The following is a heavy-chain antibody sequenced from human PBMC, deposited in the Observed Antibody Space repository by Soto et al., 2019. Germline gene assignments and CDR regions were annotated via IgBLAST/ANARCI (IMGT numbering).Heavy chain of an antibody. CDR1: GYTFTSYD. CDR3: ARTDIVVVPAGTYYYYYMDV. CDR2: MNPNSGNK. V-gene: IGHV1-8*01. J-gene: IGHJ6*03. Sequence: ASVKVSCKASGYTFTSYDINWVRQATGQGLEWMGWMNPNSGNKGYAQKFQGRVTMTRNTSISTAYMELSSLRSEDTAVYYCARTDIVVVPAGTYYYYYMDVWGKGTTVTVSS. D-gene: IGHD2-2*01.